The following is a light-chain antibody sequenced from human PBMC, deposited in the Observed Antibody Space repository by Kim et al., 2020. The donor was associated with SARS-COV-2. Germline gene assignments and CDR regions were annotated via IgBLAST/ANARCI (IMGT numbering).Light chain of an antibody. CDR1: QSVSSN. Sequence: VSPGERAPLSCRASQSVSSNLAWYQQKPGQAPRLLSYGASTRATGIPARFSGSGSGTEFTLTISSLQSEDFAVYYCQQYNNWRLTFGGGTKVEIK. V-gene: IGKV3-15*01. CDR3: QQYNNWRLT. CDR2: GAS. J-gene: IGKJ4*01.